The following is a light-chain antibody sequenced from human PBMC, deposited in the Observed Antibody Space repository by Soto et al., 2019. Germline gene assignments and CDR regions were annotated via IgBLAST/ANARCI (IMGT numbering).Light chain of an antibody. Sequence: QSVLTQPPSASGTPGQKVTISCSGSSSNIGSNTVNWYQQLPGTAPKLLIYSNNQRPSGVPDRFSGSKSGTSASLAISGLQSEDEADYYCAAWDDSLKGYVFGTGNKLTVL. CDR2: SNN. J-gene: IGLJ1*01. CDR1: SSNIGSNT. V-gene: IGLV1-44*01. CDR3: AAWDDSLKGYV.